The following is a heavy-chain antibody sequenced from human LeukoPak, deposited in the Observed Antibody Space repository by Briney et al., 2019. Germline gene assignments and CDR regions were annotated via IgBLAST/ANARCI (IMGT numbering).Heavy chain of an antibody. J-gene: IGHJ6*02. CDR2: IKQDESEK. Sequence: PGGSLRLTCTASGFTLSNYWMSWVRQTPEKGLEWVANIKQDESEKVYVDSVKGRFTISRDNAKSLLYLQMSGLRADDTAVYYCARDPYSSTWSYGMDIWGQGTTVTVSS. CDR3: ARDPYSSTWSYGMDI. V-gene: IGHV3-7*05. D-gene: IGHD6-13*01. CDR1: GFTLSNYW.